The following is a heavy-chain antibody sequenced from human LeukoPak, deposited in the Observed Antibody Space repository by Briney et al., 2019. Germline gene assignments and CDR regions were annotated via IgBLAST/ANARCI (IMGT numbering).Heavy chain of an antibody. V-gene: IGHV1-18*01. J-gene: IGHJ1*01. D-gene: IGHD5-12*01. Sequence: ALVKVSCKASGYTFTSYAISWVRQAPGQGLEWMGWISAYNGHTNYAQNLQGRVTMTTDTSTSTAYMELRSLTSDDTAVYYCARVWVVADQEYFQYWGQGTLVTVSS. CDR1: GYTFTSYA. CDR2: ISAYNGHT. CDR3: ARVWVVADQEYFQY.